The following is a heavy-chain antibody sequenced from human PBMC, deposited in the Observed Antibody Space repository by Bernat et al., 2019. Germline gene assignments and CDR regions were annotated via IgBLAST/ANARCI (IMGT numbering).Heavy chain of an antibody. CDR3: ARAQYDVSTGNYPASWYYYGMDV. V-gene: IGHV3-48*03. D-gene: IGHD3-9*01. CDR2: IISSGTTV. J-gene: IGHJ6*02. Sequence: EVHLVESGGGLVQPGGSLRLSCAASGFTFSNYELNWVRQAPGKGLEWVSYIISSGTTVHYASSVKGRFTISRDNAKNSMYLQMNRLRAEETAVYYCARAQYDVSTGNYPASWYYYGMDVRGQGTTVTVS. CDR1: GFTFSNYE.